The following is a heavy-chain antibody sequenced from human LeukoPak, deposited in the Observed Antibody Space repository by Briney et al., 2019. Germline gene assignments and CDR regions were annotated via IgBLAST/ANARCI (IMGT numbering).Heavy chain of an antibody. Sequence: GASVKVSCKASGYTFSTYVIHWVRQAPGQRLEWIGRINTDNGNTEYSQKFQGRVTIFRDTSANTAYMELSSLTSEDTSLYFCARGNRYGSARYYSYYFDYWGQGTLVTISS. D-gene: IGHD3-10*01. CDR1: GYTFSTYV. CDR3: ARGNRYGSARYYSYYFDY. J-gene: IGHJ4*02. CDR2: INTDNGNT. V-gene: IGHV1-3*04.